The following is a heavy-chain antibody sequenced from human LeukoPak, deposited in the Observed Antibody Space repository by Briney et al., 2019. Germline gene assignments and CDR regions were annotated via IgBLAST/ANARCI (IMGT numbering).Heavy chain of an antibody. J-gene: IGHJ6*02. CDR3: ARDAVDTANAV. D-gene: IGHD5-18*01. CDR1: GFTFTTYW. Sequence: HPGESLRLSCAASGFTFTTYWMHWVRQAPGKGLVWVSHINSDGSITSYADSVKGRFTISRDNAKNTLYLQMNSLRAEDTAVYYCARDAVDTANAVWGQGTTVTVSS. CDR2: INSDGSIT. V-gene: IGHV3-74*01.